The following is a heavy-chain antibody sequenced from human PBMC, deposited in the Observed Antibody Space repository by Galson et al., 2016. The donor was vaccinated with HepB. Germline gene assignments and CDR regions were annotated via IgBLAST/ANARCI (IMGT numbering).Heavy chain of an antibody. Sequence: SLRLSCAASGFTFSSYAMHWVRQAPGKGLEWVAVISYDGSNKYYAESVKGRFTISRDNSKNTLYLQMNSLRAEDTAVYYSARGSIAARPGLWYFDLWGRGTLVTVSS. V-gene: IGHV3-30-3*01. D-gene: IGHD6-6*01. J-gene: IGHJ2*01. CDR1: GFTFSSYA. CDR2: ISYDGSNK. CDR3: ARGSIAARPGLWYFDL.